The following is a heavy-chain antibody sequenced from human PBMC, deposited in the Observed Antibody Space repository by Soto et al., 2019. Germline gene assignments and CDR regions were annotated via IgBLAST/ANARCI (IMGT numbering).Heavy chain of an antibody. J-gene: IGHJ6*03. CDR1: GFTFSSYA. V-gene: IGHV3-23*01. D-gene: IGHD3-3*01. CDR3: AKEGIRFLEWLSGPDYYYYYMDV. CDR2: ISGSGGST. Sequence: PGGSLRLSCAASGFTFSSYAMSWVRQAPGKGLEWVSAISGSGGSTYYADSVKGRFTISRDNSKNTLYLQMNSLRAEDTAVYYCAKEGIRFLEWLSGPDYYYYYMDVWGKGTTVTVSS.